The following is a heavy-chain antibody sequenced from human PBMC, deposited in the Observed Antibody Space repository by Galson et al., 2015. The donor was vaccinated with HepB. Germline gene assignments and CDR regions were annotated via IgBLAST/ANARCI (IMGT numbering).Heavy chain of an antibody. CDR2: INADNGNT. J-gene: IGHJ3*02. V-gene: IGHV1-3*01. Sequence: SVKVSCKASGYTFTNYAIHWVRQAPGQRLEWMGWINADNGNTEYSQKFQDRVIITTDTSARTAYMDLSSLRSEDTAVYYCARDGNNDISGHDALDMWGQGTMVTVSS. D-gene: IGHD3-10*01. CDR3: ARDGNNDISGHDALDM. CDR1: GYTFTNYA.